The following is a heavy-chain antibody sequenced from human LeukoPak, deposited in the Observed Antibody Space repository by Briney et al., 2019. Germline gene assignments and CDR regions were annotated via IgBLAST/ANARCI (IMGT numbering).Heavy chain of an antibody. D-gene: IGHD4-17*01. V-gene: IGHV4-34*01. CDR2: INHSRST. CDR1: GGSFSGYY. Sequence: PSETLSLTCAVYGGSFSGYYWSWIRQPPGKGLEWIGEINHSRSTNYNPSLKSRVTISVDTSKNQFSLKLSSVTAADTAVYYCARGYGGGDYWGQGTLVTVSS. CDR3: ARGYGGGDY. J-gene: IGHJ4*02.